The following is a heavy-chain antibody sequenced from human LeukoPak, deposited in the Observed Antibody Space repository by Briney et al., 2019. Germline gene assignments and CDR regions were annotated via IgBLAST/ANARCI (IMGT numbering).Heavy chain of an antibody. CDR1: GFTFSSYG. Sequence: GGSLRISCAASGFTFSSYGVHWVRQAPGKGLEWVAFIRYDGSNKYYADSVKGRFTIPRDNSKNTLYLQMNSLRAEDTAVYYCAKDGARITMIVVVIGWFDPWGQGTLVTVFS. V-gene: IGHV3-30*02. D-gene: IGHD3-22*01. CDR3: AKDGARITMIVVVIGWFDP. J-gene: IGHJ5*02. CDR2: IRYDGSNK.